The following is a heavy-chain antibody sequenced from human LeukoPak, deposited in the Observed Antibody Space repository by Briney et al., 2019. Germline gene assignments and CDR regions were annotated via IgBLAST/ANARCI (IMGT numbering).Heavy chain of an antibody. Sequence: SETLSLTCAVYGGSFSGYYWSWIRQPPGKGLEWIGEINHNGSTNYNPSLKSRVTISVDTSKNQFSLKLSSVTAADTAVYYCARAHDSSNFDYWGQGTLVTVSS. V-gene: IGHV4-34*01. J-gene: IGHJ4*02. CDR2: INHNGST. CDR3: ARAHDSSNFDY. D-gene: IGHD3-22*01. CDR1: GGSFSGYY.